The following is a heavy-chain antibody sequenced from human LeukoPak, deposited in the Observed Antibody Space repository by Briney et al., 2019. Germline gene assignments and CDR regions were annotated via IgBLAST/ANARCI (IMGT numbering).Heavy chain of an antibody. Sequence: GASVKISCKASGYTFTDYYIHWVQQAPGKGLEWMGRVDPEDGETIYAEKFQGRVTITADTSTDTAYMELSSLRSEDTAVYYCATWGQWLPHGYWGQGTLVTVSS. CDR2: VDPEDGET. D-gene: IGHD6-19*01. V-gene: IGHV1-69-2*01. J-gene: IGHJ4*02. CDR1: GYTFTDYY. CDR3: ATWGQWLPHGY.